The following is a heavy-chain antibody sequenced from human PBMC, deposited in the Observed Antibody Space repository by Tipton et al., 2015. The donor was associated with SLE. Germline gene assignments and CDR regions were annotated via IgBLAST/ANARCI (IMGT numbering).Heavy chain of an antibody. CDR3: ARAGDGTTFYYYGMDV. CDR1: GFTFSNYG. CDR2: ISSSSYI. D-gene: IGHD1-1*01. Sequence: GSLRLSCAVSGFTFSNYGMNWVRQAPGKGLEWVSSISSSSYIYYADSVKGRFTISRDNAKNSLYLQMNSLRAEDTAVFYCARAGDGTTFYYYGMDVWGQGTTVTVSS. V-gene: IGHV3-21*01. J-gene: IGHJ6*02.